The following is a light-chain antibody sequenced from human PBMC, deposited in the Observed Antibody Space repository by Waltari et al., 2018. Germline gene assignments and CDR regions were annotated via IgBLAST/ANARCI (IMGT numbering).Light chain of an antibody. V-gene: IGLV1-51*01. CDR3: GTWDSSLSAEV. CDR2: DNN. CDR1: SSNIGNNY. Sequence: QSVLTQPPSVSPAPALKVTISCPGSSSNIGNNYVSWYQQFPGTAPKLLIYDNNKRPSGIPDRFSGSKSDTSASLGITGLQAGDEADYYCGTWDSSLSAEVFGTGTKVTVL. J-gene: IGLJ1*01.